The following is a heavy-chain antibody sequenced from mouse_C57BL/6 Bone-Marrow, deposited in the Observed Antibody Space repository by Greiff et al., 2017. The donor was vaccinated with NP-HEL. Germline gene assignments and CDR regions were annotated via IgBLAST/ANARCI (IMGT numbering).Heavy chain of an antibody. Sequence: EVQVVESGEGLVKPGGSLKLSCAASGFTFSSYAMSWVRQTPEKRLEWVAYISSGGDYIYYADTVKGRFTISRDNARNTLYLQMSRLKSEDTAMYYCTIITTVVGDAMDYWGQGTSVTVSS. CDR2: ISSGGDYI. J-gene: IGHJ4*01. D-gene: IGHD1-1*01. CDR3: TIITTVVGDAMDY. V-gene: IGHV5-9-1*02. CDR1: GFTFSSYA.